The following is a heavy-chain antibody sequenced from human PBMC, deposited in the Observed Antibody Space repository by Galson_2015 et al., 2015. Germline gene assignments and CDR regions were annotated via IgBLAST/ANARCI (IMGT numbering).Heavy chain of an antibody. J-gene: IGHJ6*02. CDR1: GDSVSSNSAA. D-gene: IGHD6-13*01. V-gene: IGHV6-1*01. Sequence: CAISGDSVSSNSAAWNWIRQSPSRGLEWLGRTYYRSKWYNDYAVSVKSRITINPDTSKNQFSLQLNSVTPEDTAVYYCARSRGHSSSWYSPDYYYYYGMDVWAEGPRSPSP. CDR2: TYYRSKWYN. CDR3: ARSRGHSSSWYSPDYYYYYGMDV.